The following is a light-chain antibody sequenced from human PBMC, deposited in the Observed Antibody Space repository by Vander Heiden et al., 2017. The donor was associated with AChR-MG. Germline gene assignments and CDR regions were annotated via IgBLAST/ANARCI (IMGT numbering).Light chain of an antibody. Sequence: EIVLTQSPGTLSLSPGERATLSCRASQSVSSSDLAWYQQKPGQAPRLLIYGAASRATGIPDRFCGSESGTDFTLTISRLEPEDFAVYYCQQYGSSPPLTFGGGTKVEIK. CDR2: GAA. CDR1: QSVSSSD. J-gene: IGKJ4*01. V-gene: IGKV3-20*01. CDR3: QQYGSSPPLT.